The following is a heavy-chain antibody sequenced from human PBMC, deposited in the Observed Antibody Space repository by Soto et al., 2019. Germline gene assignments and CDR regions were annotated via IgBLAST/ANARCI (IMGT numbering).Heavy chain of an antibody. J-gene: IGHJ6*02. V-gene: IGHV1-69*08. D-gene: IGHD2-2*01. Sequence: QVQLVQSGAEVKKPGSSVKVSCKASGGTFSRYSITWVRQAPGHGLEWIGRIIPIFGIPTYAQKFQGRVTFPADESTSTAYMGLSSLRSDDTAVYYCAREDRDRETGLVPAAIDGMDVWGQGTTVTVSS. CDR1: GGTFSRYS. CDR2: IIPIFGIP. CDR3: AREDRDRETGLVPAAIDGMDV.